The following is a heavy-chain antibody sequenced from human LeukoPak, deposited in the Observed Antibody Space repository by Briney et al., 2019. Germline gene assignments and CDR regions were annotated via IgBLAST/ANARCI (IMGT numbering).Heavy chain of an antibody. Sequence: PGGSLRLSCAASGFTFSSYSMNWVRQAPGKGLEWVSYISSGSSTIYYADSVKGRFTISRDNAKNSLYLQVHSLRDEDTAVYYCARANGYSSGYWGQGTLVTVSS. V-gene: IGHV3-48*02. J-gene: IGHJ4*02. CDR1: GFTFSSYS. D-gene: IGHD6-19*01. CDR2: ISSGSSTI. CDR3: ARANGYSSGY.